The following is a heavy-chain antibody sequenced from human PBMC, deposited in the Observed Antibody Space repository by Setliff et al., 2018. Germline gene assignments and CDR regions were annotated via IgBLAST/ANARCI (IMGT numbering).Heavy chain of an antibody. CDR3: ARDLIARGLAY. V-gene: IGHV3-30-3*01. Sequence: GGSLRLSCAASGFTFSNYWMYWVRQAPGKGLECVAVITRDGINTYYADSVKGRFTVSRDNSRNTAFLQMNRVRPEDSGLYHCARDLIARGLAYWGQGTLVTVSS. D-gene: IGHD3-10*01. CDR1: GFTFSNYW. CDR2: ITRDGINT. J-gene: IGHJ4*02.